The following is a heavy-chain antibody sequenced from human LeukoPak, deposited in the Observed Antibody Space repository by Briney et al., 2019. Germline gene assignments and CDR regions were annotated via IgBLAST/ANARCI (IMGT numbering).Heavy chain of an antibody. Sequence: GRSLRLSCAASGFTFSSYAMHWVRQAPGKGLEWVAVISYDGSNKYYADSVKGRFTISRDNSKNTLYLQMNSLRAEDTAVYYCAREGREFCSSTGCYRNDVFNIGAKGKRVPVSS. J-gene: IGHJ3*02. D-gene: IGHD2-2*01. CDR1: GFTFSSYA. CDR3: AREGREFCSSTGCYRNDVFNI. CDR2: ISYDGSNK. V-gene: IGHV3-30-3*01.